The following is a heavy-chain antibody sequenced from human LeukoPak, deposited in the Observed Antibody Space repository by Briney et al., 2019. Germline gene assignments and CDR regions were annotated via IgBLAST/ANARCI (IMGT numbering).Heavy chain of an antibody. D-gene: IGHD6-13*01. J-gene: IGHJ4*02. Sequence: GGSLRLSCAASGFTFSGYSMNWVRQAPGKGLEWVSSTSNSGSYTYYVDSVKGRFFISRDNAKNSLYLQMNSLRVEDTAVYYCARHPNSNWDYWGQGTLVTVSS. CDR2: TSNSGSYT. V-gene: IGHV3-21*04. CDR3: ARHPNSNWDY. CDR1: GFTFSGYS.